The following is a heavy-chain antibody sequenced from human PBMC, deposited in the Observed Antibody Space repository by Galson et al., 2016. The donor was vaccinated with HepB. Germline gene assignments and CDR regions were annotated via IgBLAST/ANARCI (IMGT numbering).Heavy chain of an antibody. CDR3: ARAASSYTYFDY. J-gene: IGHJ4*02. D-gene: IGHD3-16*02. V-gene: IGHV3-33*01. Sequence: SLRLSCAASGFTFSSYGMHWVRQAPGKGLEWVAVIWHDGSNKYNADPLTGRFTISRDNSKNTLYLQMNSLRAEDTAVYYCARAASSYTYFDYWGQGTLVTVSS. CDR1: GFTFSSYG. CDR2: IWHDGSNK.